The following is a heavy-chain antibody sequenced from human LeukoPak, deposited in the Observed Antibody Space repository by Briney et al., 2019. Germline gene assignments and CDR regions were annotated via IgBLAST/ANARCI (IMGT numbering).Heavy chain of an antibody. CDR2: IYYSGST. CDR1: GGSISSSSYY. D-gene: IGHD3-3*01. J-gene: IGHJ6*03. V-gene: IGHV4-39*01. CDR3: ARHVYNDFCMDV. Sequence: PSETLSLTCTVSGGSISSSSYYWGWIRQPPGKGLEWIGSIYYSGSTYYNPSLKSRVTISVDTSKNQFSLKLSSVTAADKAVYYCARHVYNDFCMDVWGKGTTVTVSS.